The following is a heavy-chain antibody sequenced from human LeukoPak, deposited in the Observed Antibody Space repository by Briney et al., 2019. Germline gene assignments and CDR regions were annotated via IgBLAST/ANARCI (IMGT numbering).Heavy chain of an antibody. V-gene: IGHV1-2*02. J-gene: IGHJ4*02. CDR1: GYSFIDYY. CDR2: VNPHSGGT. CDR3: ARDIVDYYGSGSYWLL. D-gene: IGHD3-10*01. Sequence: ASVKVSCKASGYSFIDYYIHWVRQAPGQGLEWMGWVNPHSGGTKFAQKFQGRVTMTRDTSINTAYMEVSSLRSAVTTVYYCARDIVDYYGSGSYWLLWGQGTLVTVAS.